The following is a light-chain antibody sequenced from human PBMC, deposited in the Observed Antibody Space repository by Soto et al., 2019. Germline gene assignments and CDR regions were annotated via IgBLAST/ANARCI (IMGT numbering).Light chain of an antibody. CDR2: STS. V-gene: IGKV1-39*01. CDR1: QNIRNF. J-gene: IGKJ5*01. Sequence: DIQMTQAPSSLSASVGDTVNITCRASQNIRNFLNWYQQQPGKAPNLLISSTSRLQSAVPSRFSGSGSGTDFTLTISRLQPEDFASYFCQQSYSTPSITFGQGTRLEI. CDR3: QQSYSTPSIT.